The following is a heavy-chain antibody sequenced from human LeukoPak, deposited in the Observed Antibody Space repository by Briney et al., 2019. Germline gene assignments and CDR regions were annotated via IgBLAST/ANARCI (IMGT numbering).Heavy chain of an antibody. CDR2: IFYSGST. J-gene: IGHJ4*02. Sequence: SETLSLTCTVSGGSINNYYWSWIRQPPGKGLEWIGYIFYSGSTNYNPSLKSRVTISVVTSQNQFSLRLSSVTAADTAVYYCARYNSGWSYFDYWGQGTLFTVSP. CDR1: GGSINNYY. V-gene: IGHV4-59*01. D-gene: IGHD6-19*01. CDR3: ARYNSGWSYFDY.